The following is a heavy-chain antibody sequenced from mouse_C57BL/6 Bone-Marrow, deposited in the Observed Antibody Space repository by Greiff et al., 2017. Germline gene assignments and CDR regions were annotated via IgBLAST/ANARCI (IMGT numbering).Heavy chain of an antibody. CDR1: GFNIKDDY. J-gene: IGHJ2*01. CDR3: TSYVDY. Sequence: EVMLVESGAELVRPGASVKLSCTASGFNIKDDYMHWVKQRPEQGLEWIGWIDPENGDTEYASKFQGKATITADTSSNTAYLQLSSLTSEDTAVYYCTSYVDYWGQGTTLTVSS. CDR2: IDPENGDT. V-gene: IGHV14-4*01.